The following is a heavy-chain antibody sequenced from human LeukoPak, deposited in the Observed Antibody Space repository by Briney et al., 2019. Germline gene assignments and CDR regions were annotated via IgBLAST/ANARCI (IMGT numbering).Heavy chain of an antibody. V-gene: IGHV1-8*01. CDR3: ARDLGDSSWYKKGMDV. CDR1: GYTFTSYD. D-gene: IGHD6-13*01. CDR2: MNPNSGNT. Sequence: ASVKVSCKASGYTFTSYDINWVRQATGQGLEWMGWMNPNSGNTGYAQNFQGRVTMTRDTSTSTVYMELSSLRAEDTAVYYCARDLGDSSWYKKGMDVWGQGTTVTVSS. J-gene: IGHJ6*02.